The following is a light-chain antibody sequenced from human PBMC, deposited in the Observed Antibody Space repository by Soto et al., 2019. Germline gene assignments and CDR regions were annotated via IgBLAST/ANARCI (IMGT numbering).Light chain of an antibody. CDR3: QQSYSTLPIT. J-gene: IGKJ5*01. Sequence: DIQMTQSPSSLSASVGDRVTIACRASQTIGTYLSWYQQKPGKAPKLLIYTASTLQGGVPSRFSGSGSGTDFTLTITTLQPDDFATYYCQQSYSTLPITFGQGTRLEIK. CDR2: TAS. CDR1: QTIGTY. V-gene: IGKV1-39*01.